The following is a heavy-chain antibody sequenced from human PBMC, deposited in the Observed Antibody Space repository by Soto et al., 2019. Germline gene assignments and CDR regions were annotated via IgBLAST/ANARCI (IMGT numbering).Heavy chain of an antibody. CDR2: IYYSGST. CDR1: GGSISSSSYF. V-gene: IGHV4-39*01. J-gene: IGHJ5*02. CDR3: ARHPSDFWFDP. D-gene: IGHD2-21*02. Sequence: QLQLQESGPGLVKPSETLSLTCSVSGGSISSSSYFWGWIRQPPGKGLEWIGSIYYSGSTYYNPSLKXRXPXSLXTAKHQFSLKLSSVTAADTAVYYCARHPSDFWFDPWGQGTLVTVSS.